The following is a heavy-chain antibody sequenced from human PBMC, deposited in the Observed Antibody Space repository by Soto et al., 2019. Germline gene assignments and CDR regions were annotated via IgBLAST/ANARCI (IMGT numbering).Heavy chain of an antibody. Sequence: PSETLSLTCAVSGGSISSGGYSCSWIRQPPWRGLEWIGFIYYAGSTKYNPPLNSRVTISVDTSKNQFSLTVTSVTAADTAVYYCAKGRLRDCSGSTCPDYWGQGTLVTVSS. CDR2: IYYAGST. CDR1: GGSISSGGYS. CDR3: AKGRLRDCSGSTCPDY. V-gene: IGHV4-61*08. D-gene: IGHD2-15*01. J-gene: IGHJ4*02.